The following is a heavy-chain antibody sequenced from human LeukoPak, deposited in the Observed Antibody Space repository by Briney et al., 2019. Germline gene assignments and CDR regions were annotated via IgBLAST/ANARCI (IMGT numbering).Heavy chain of an antibody. D-gene: IGHD6-13*01. V-gene: IGHV4-59*01. Sequence: SETLSLTCTVSGGSISSYYWNWIRQPPGKGLEWIGYIYYSGSTNYNPSLKSRVTISVDTSRNQFSLKLSSVTAADTAVYYCARAIGGHSSPLRTKKRTIYYFDYWGQGTLVTVSS. CDR1: GGSISSYY. J-gene: IGHJ4*02. CDR2: IYYSGST. CDR3: ARAIGGHSSPLRTKKRTIYYFDY.